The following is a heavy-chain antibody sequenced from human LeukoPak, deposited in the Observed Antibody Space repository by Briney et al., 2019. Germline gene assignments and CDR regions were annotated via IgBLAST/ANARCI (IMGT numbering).Heavy chain of an antibody. CDR1: GYSFTSQD. V-gene: IGHV1-3*03. J-gene: IGHJ1*01. CDR3: ARAPNSNHQH. CDR2: INPGNGDT. Sequence: GASVKVSCKTSGYSFTSQDMHWVRQAPGQSLEWMGCINPGNGDTKYSQEFQGRVTITRDTSATTAYMELSSLRSDDMAVYYCARAPNSNHQHWGQGTLVTVSS. D-gene: IGHD6-13*01.